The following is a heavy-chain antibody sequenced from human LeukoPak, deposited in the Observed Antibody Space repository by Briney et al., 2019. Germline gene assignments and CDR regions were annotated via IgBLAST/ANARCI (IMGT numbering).Heavy chain of an antibody. CDR1: GGSICSQY. V-gene: IGHV4-59*11. J-gene: IGHJ3*02. CDR2: IYCSGTT. Sequence: SETLSLTCTVSGGSICSQYSSWIRQPPGEGLEWLGYIYCSGTTKYNPSLQSRVPISLETSENNFSLKLTSVTAADTAVYYCARLLDNDSSGYPDTFDMWGQGTVVTVSS. D-gene: IGHD3-22*01. CDR3: ARLLDNDSSGYPDTFDM.